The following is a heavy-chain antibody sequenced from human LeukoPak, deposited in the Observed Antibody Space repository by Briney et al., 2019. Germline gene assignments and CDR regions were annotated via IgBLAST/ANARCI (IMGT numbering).Heavy chain of an antibody. D-gene: IGHD4-23*01. Sequence: GESLKISCKGSGYSFTNYWIGWVRQMPGKGLEWMGIIYPGDSDTRYSPSFQGQVTFSADKSISTAYLQWGSLKASDTAMYYCVKTRDDYGGTLDLWGRGTLVTVSS. V-gene: IGHV5-51*01. J-gene: IGHJ2*01. CDR2: IYPGDSDT. CDR1: GYSFTNYW. CDR3: VKTRDDYGGTLDL.